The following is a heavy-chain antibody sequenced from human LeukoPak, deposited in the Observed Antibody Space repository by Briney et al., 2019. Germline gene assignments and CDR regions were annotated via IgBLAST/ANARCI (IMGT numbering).Heavy chain of an antibody. D-gene: IGHD6-13*01. Sequence: SETLSLTCTVSGGSISSYYWSWIRQPPGKGLEWIGYIYYSGSTNYNPSLKSRVTISVDTSKNQFSLKPSSVTAADTAVYYCAGPPGIAAAGYYYYYMDVWGKGTTVTVSS. CDR3: AGPPGIAAAGYYYYYMDV. V-gene: IGHV4-59*01. CDR2: IYYSGST. J-gene: IGHJ6*03. CDR1: GGSISSYY.